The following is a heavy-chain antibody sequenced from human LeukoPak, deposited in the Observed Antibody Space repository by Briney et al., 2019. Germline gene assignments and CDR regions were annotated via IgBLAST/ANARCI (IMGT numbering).Heavy chain of an antibody. D-gene: IGHD5-18*01. V-gene: IGHV1-2*02. CDR2: INPNSGGT. CDR1: GYTFTGYY. CDR3: ARVSAQWIQLWLPLDY. J-gene: IGHJ4*02. Sequence: ASVKVSCKASGYTFTGYYMHWVRQAPGQGLEWMGWINPNSGGTNYAQKFQGRVTMTRDTSISTAYMELSRLRSDDTAVYYCARVSAQWIQLWLPLDYWGQGTLVTVSS.